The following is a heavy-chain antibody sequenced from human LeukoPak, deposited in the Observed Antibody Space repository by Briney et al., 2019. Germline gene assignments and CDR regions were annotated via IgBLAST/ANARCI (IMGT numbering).Heavy chain of an antibody. CDR1: GGSISSYY. CDR2: IYYSGST. D-gene: IGHD6-13*01. J-gene: IGHJ4*02. CDR3: ARGAFSSSWYRGGLDY. V-gene: IGHV4-59*01. Sequence: SETLSLTGTVSGGSISSYYWSWIRQPPGKGLEWIGYIYYSGSTNYNPSLKSRVTISVDTSKNQFSLKLSSVTAADTAVYYCARGAFSSSWYRGGLDYWGQGTLVTVSS.